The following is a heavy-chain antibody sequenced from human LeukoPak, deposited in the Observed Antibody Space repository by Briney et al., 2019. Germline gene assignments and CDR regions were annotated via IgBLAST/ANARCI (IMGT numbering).Heavy chain of an antibody. V-gene: IGHV3-23*01. Sequence: GGSLRLSCAASGFTFSSYAMSWVRQAPGKGLEWVSAITGSGGTTYHADSVKGRFTISRDNSNSTLYLQMNSLRAEDTAIYYCAKLNVYGGNSPVDYWGQGTQVTVSS. CDR2: ITGSGGTT. CDR1: GFTFSSYA. J-gene: IGHJ4*02. CDR3: AKLNVYGGNSPVDY. D-gene: IGHD4-23*01.